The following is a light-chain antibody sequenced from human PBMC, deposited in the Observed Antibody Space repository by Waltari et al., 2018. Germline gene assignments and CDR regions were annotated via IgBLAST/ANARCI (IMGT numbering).Light chain of an antibody. CDR1: SIDFGSHKY. Sequence: QSALPQPASVSGSPGQSITISCTATSIDFGSHKYISCYQQHPGKAPKVVIYDVTERPSGVSNRFSGSKSGSTASLTISGLQTEDEAGYYCSSRTNSITWVFGGGTKVTVL. J-gene: IGLJ3*02. CDR3: SSRTNSITWV. CDR2: DVT. V-gene: IGLV2-14*03.